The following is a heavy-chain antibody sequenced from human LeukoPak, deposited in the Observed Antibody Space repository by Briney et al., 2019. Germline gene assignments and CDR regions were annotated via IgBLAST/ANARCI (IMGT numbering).Heavy chain of an antibody. CDR2: IYYSGST. J-gene: IGHJ4*02. V-gene: IGHV4-31*03. CDR1: GGSISSGGYY. D-gene: IGHD3-22*01. Sequence: SQTLSLTCTVSGGSISSGGYYWSWIRQHPGKGLEWIGYIYYSGSTYYNPSLKSRVTISVDTSKNQFSLKLSSVTAADTAVYYCAXYYXDSSGYYYADFWGQGTLVTVSS. CDR3: AXYYXDSSGYYYADF.